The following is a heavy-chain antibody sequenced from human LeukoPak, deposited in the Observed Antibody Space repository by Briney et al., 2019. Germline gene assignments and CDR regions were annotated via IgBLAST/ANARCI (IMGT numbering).Heavy chain of an antibody. CDR3: ARVRKGIAARRFDP. CDR1: GYTFTSYD. D-gene: IGHD6-6*01. CDR2: MNPNSGNT. Sequence: ASVKVSCKASGYTFTSYDINWVGQATGQGLEGRGWMNPNSGNTGYAQKFQGRVSMTRNTSISTDYMELSSLRSAGTAVYYCARVRKGIAARRFDPWGQGTLVTVSS. V-gene: IGHV1-8*01. J-gene: IGHJ5*02.